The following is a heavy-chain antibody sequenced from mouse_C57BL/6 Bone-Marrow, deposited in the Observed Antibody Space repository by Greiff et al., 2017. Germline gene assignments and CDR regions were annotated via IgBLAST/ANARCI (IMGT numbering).Heavy chain of an antibody. V-gene: IGHV5-16*01. CDR1: GFTFSYYY. CDR2: INYDGSST. Sequence: EVMLVESEGGLVQPGSSMKLSCTASGFTFSYYYMAWVRQVPEKGLEWVANINYDGSSTYYLDSLKSRFIISRDNAKNILYLQMSSLKSEDTATYYCAREGETGPWFAYWGQGTLVTVSA. J-gene: IGHJ3*01. D-gene: IGHD4-1*01. CDR3: AREGETGPWFAY.